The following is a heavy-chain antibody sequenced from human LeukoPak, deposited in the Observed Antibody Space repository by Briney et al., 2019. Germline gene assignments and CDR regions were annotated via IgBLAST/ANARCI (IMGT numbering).Heavy chain of an antibody. CDR3: AREIAAAGIGHY. V-gene: IGHV1-8*02. CDR2: MNPNSGNT. Sequence: GASVKVSYKASGYTFTSYGINWVRQATGQGLEWMGWMNPNSGNTGYAQKFQGRVTMTRNTSINTAYMELSSLRSEDTAVYYCAREIAAAGIGHYWGQGTLVTVSS. J-gene: IGHJ4*02. D-gene: IGHD6-13*01. CDR1: GYTFTSYG.